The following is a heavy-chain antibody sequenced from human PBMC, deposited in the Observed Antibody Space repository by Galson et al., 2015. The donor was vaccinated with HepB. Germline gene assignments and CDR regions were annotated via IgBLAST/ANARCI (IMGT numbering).Heavy chain of an antibody. V-gene: IGHV1-69*04. CDR2: IFPILGIA. Sequence: SVKVSCKASGGTFSSYAIGWVRQAPGQGLEWMGRIFPILGIANYAQKFQGRVTITADKSTSTAYMELSSLRSEDTAVYYCARDGGLGAVAGTFDYWGQGTLVTVSS. CDR1: GGTFSSYA. D-gene: IGHD6-19*01. CDR3: ARDGGLGAVAGTFDY. J-gene: IGHJ4*02.